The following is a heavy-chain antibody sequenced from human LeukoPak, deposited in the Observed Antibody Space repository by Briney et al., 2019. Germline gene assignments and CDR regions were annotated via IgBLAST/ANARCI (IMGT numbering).Heavy chain of an antibody. V-gene: IGHV3-30-3*01. D-gene: IGHD6-13*01. CDR1: GFTFSSYA. CDR3: ASEFSSSWPGSNDY. CDR2: ISYDGSNK. Sequence: GRTLRLSCAASGFTFSSYAMHWVRQAPGKGLEWVAVISYDGSNKYYADSVKGRFTISRDNSKNTLYLQMNSLRAEDTAVYYCASEFSSSWPGSNDYWGQGTLVTVSS. J-gene: IGHJ4*02.